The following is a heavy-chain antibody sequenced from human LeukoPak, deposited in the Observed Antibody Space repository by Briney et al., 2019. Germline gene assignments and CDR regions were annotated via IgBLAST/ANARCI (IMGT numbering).Heavy chain of an antibody. CDR1: GYTFTSYD. Sequence: ASVKVSCKASGYTFTSYDINWVRQATGQGLEWMGWMNPNSGNTGYAQKFQGRVTMTRNTSISTAYMELSSLRSEDTAVYYCARGARITIFGVVISAYYYYYMDVWGKGTTVTVSS. CDR3: ARGARITIFGVVISAYYYYYMDV. J-gene: IGHJ6*03. V-gene: IGHV1-8*01. CDR2: MNPNSGNT. D-gene: IGHD3-3*01.